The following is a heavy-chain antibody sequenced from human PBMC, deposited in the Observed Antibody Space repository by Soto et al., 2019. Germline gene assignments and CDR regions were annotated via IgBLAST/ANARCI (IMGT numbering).Heavy chain of an antibody. D-gene: IGHD3-22*01. Sequence: QITLKESGPTLVKPTQTLTLTCTFSGFSLSTGGVGVGWIRQPPGKALEWLTLMYWGDDKRYSPSLKSRLTNTEDNSKNQVVLTMTNMDPVDTATYYCAHTAATGDYWESFDFWGQGTLVTVSS. V-gene: IGHV2-5*02. J-gene: IGHJ4*02. CDR2: MYWGDDK. CDR1: GFSLSTGGVG. CDR3: AHTAATGDYWESFDF.